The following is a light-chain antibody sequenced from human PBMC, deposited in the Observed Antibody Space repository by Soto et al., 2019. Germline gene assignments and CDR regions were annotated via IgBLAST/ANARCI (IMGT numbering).Light chain of an antibody. V-gene: IGKV3-20*01. CDR3: QQYGSSGT. CDR1: QSVSISY. J-gene: IGKJ1*01. Sequence: VWPQATEPLSLYPGERSTLXXRASQSVSISYLAWYQQKPGQAPXLLIYGASNRATGIPDRFSGSGSGTDFTLTISRLEPEDFAVYYCQQYGSSGTFGQGTKVDIK. CDR2: GAS.